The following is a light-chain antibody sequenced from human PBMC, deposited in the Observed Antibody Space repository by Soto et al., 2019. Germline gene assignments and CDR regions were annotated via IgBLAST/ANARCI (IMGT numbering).Light chain of an antibody. CDR3: TSYAGDTSLGV. Sequence: QFVLTQPPSASGSPGQSVTISCTGTSSDVGGYNYVSWYQQHPGKAPKLMIYEVSKRPSGVPDRFSGSKSGNTASLTVSGLQAEDEADYYCTSYAGDTSLGVLGGGTKLTVL. CDR1: SSDVGGYNY. V-gene: IGLV2-8*01. J-gene: IGLJ3*02. CDR2: EVS.